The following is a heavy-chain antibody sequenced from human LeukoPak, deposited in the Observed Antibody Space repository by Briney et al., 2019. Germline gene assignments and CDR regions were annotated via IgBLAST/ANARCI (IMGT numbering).Heavy chain of an antibody. Sequence: PGGSLRLSCAASGFTFSSSGMHWVRQAPGKGLEWVAFIRYDGSNEYYADSVKGRFTISRDNSKNTLYLQMNSLRAEDTAVYYCAKGMPDMAYLDCWSQGTLVTVSS. V-gene: IGHV3-30*02. CDR1: GFTFSSSG. CDR2: IRYDGSNE. CDR3: AKGMPDMAYLDC. J-gene: IGHJ4*02. D-gene: IGHD5-18*01.